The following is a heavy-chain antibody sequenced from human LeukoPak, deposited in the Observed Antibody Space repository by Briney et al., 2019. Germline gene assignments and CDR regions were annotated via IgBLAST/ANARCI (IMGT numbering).Heavy chain of an antibody. CDR3: AKVIRFSPLQPDFDY. D-gene: IGHD1-1*01. CDR2: ISSIGGST. CDR1: GFTFSSYG. J-gene: IGHJ4*02. Sequence: GGSLRLSCSASGFTFSSYGMDWVRQAPGTGLEFVSAISSIGGSTYYVDSVKGRFTISRDNSKNTLYLQMNSLRAEDTAVYYCAKVIRFSPLQPDFDYWGQGTLVTVSS. V-gene: IGHV3-64*04.